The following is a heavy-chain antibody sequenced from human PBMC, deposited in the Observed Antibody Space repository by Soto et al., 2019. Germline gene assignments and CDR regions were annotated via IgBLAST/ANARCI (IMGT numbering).Heavy chain of an antibody. D-gene: IGHD5-12*01. V-gene: IGHV3-48*02. J-gene: IGHJ3*02. CDR2: ISSSSSTI. Sequence: PGGSLRLSCAASGFTFSSYSMNWVRQAPGKGPEWVSYISSSSSTIYYADSVKGRFTISRDNAKNSLYLQMNSLRDEDTAVYYCARERVDIVAHDAFDIWGQGTMVTVSS. CDR1: GFTFSSYS. CDR3: ARERVDIVAHDAFDI.